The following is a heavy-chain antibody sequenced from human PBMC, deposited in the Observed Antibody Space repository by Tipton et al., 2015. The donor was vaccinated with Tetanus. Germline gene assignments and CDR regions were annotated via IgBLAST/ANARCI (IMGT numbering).Heavy chain of an antibody. CDR2: IYNDADGGRT. CDR3: AREYYYYMDV. J-gene: IGHJ6*03. V-gene: IGHV3-23*03. Sequence: GSPRLSCEASGFSFSSYSMNWVRQAPGKGLDWVSVIYNDADGGRTHYTDSVKGRFTISRDTSKNIVLLQMNSLGVEDTAVYYCAREYYYYMDVWGKGTTVTVSS. CDR1: GFSFSSYS.